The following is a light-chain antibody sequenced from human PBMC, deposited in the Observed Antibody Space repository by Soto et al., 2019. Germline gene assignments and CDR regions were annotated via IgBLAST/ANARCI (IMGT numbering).Light chain of an antibody. CDR1: QAISNF. CDR2: EAS. J-gene: IGKJ2*01. V-gene: IGKV1-27*01. CDR3: QNYNGAPYA. Sequence: DIQMTQSPPSLSASVGDRVTITCRASQAISNFVAWYQQKPGKVPSLLIYEASTLQSGVPSRFSGRGSGTAFPLTISSLQPEDVATYFCQNYNGAPYAFGQGPKLEIK.